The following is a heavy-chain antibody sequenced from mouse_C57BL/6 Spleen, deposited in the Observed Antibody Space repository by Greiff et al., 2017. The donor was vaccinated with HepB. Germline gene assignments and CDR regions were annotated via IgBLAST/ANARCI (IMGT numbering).Heavy chain of an antibody. CDR1: GYAFTNYL. CDR3: ARGGDGYYRDYAMDY. V-gene: IGHV1-54*01. Sequence: QVQLQQSGAELVRPGTSVKVSCKASGYAFTNYLIEWVKQRPGQGLEWIGVINPGSGGTNYNEKFKGKATLTADKSSSTAYMQLSSLTSEDSAVYVCARGGDGYYRDYAMDYWGQGTSVTVSS. D-gene: IGHD2-3*01. CDR2: INPGSGGT. J-gene: IGHJ4*01.